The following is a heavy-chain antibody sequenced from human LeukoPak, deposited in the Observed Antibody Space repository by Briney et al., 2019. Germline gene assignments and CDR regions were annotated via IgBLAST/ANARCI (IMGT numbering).Heavy chain of an antibody. J-gene: IGHJ4*01. CDR1: GASINTADYY. CDR3: ARDRYGDFEDY. CDR2: ISYSGTP. V-gene: IGHV4-30-4*08. D-gene: IGHD4-17*01. Sequence: SQTLSLTCNVSGASINTADYYWTWIRQPPGKGREWIGYISYSGTPYYNPSLNSRVTISLDTSKNQFSLKLNSVTAADTAMYYCARDRYGDFEDYWGHGTLVTVSS.